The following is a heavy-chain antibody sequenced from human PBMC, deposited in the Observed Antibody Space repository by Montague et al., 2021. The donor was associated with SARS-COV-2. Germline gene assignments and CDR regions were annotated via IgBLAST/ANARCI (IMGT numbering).Heavy chain of an antibody. CDR1: GDSISTSTYY. Sequence: SETLSLTCTVSGDSISTSTYYWGWIRQSPGRGLEWIGSINYNGRTYYNPSLKSRVTISVDAPKDQFSLQLDSMTAADTAVYYCARQQGRGSVVTGSDTYFDYWGQGTMVIVSS. V-gene: IGHV4-39*01. D-gene: IGHD2-15*01. CDR3: ARQQGRGSVVTGSDTYFDY. J-gene: IGHJ4*02. CDR2: INYNGRT.